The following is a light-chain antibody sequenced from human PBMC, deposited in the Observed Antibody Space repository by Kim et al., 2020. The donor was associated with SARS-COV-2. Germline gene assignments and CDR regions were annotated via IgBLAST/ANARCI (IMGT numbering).Light chain of an antibody. V-gene: IGKV3-20*01. CDR1: QSVSGSY. CDR3: QQYGSSPPDT. Sequence: PGERATLSCRASQSVSGSYLAWYQQKPGQAPRLLIDGASSRATGIPDRFSGSGSGTDFTLTISRLEPEDFAVYYCQQYGSSPPDTFGQGTKLEI. J-gene: IGKJ2*01. CDR2: GAS.